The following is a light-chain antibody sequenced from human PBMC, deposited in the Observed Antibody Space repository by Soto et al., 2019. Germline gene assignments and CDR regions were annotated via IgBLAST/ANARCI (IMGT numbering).Light chain of an antibody. CDR1: QSISSY. CDR2: AAS. V-gene: IGKV1-9*01. CDR3: QQYDSYRWT. Sequence: DIQMTQSPSTLSSSVCERVTITSRASQSISSYLAWYQQKPGKAPKLLIYAASTLQSGVPSRFSGSRSGTEFTLTTSSLQPDDFATYYCQQYDSYRWTFGQGTKVDIK. J-gene: IGKJ1*01.